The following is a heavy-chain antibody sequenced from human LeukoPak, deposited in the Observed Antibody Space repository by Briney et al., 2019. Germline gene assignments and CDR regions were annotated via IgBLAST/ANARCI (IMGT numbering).Heavy chain of an antibody. CDR2: IDWDDGK. V-gene: IGHV2-70*04. J-gene: IGHJ4*02. Sequence: ESGPTLVNPTQTLTLTCTFSGFSLSTSGMRVSWIRQPPGKALEWLARIDWDDGKFYSTSLKTRLTISKDTSKNQVVLTMTNMDPVDTATYYCARISGHYSNFLFDYWGQGTLVTVSS. CDR1: GFSLSTSGMR. D-gene: IGHD4-11*01. CDR3: ARISGHYSNFLFDY.